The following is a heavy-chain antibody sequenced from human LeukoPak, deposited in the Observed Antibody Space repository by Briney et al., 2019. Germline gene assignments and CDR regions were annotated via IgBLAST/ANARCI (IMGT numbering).Heavy chain of an antibody. CDR3: ARDAPYGDYGHNYYYYGMDV. CDR1: GFTFSSYA. J-gene: IGHJ6*02. CDR2: ISYDGSNK. D-gene: IGHD4-17*01. V-gene: IGHV3-30-3*01. Sequence: GRSLRLSCAASGFTFSSYAMHWVRQAPGKGLEWVAVISYDGSNKYYADSVKGRFTISRDNSKNTLYLQMNSLRAEDTAVYYCARDAPYGDYGHNYYYYGMDVWGQGTTVTVSS.